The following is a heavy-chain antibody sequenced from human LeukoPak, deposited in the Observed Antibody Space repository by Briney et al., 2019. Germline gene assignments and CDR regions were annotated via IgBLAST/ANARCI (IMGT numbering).Heavy chain of an antibody. CDR2: SYHSGST. J-gene: IGHJ1*01. CDR3: ARKSAAAGTPYFQH. D-gene: IGHD6-13*01. CDR1: DGSISSSNW. V-gene: IGHV4-4*02. Sequence: SETLSLTCAVSDGSISSSNWWSWVRQPPGKGLEWIGESYHSGSTNYNPSLKSRVTISVDKSKNQFSLKLSSVTAADTAVYYCARKSAAAGTPYFQHWGQGTLVTVSS.